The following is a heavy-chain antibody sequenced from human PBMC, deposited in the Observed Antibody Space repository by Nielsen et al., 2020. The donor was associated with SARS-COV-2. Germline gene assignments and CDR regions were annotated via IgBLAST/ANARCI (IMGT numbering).Heavy chain of an antibody. CDR2: IYHSGST. J-gene: IGHJ4*02. CDR1: GYSISSGYY. Sequence: SETLSLTCTVSGYSISSGYYWGWIRQPPGKGLEWIGSIYHSGSTYYNPSLKSRVTISVDTSKNQFSLKLSSVTAADTAVYYCARGTKGYKQRGKFDYWGQGTLVTVSS. CDR3: ARGTKGYKQRGKFDY. V-gene: IGHV4-38-2*02. D-gene: IGHD1-1*01.